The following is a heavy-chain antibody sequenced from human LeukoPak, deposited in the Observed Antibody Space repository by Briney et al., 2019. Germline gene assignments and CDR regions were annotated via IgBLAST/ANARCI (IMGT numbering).Heavy chain of an antibody. CDR2: INPSGGST. J-gene: IGHJ6*04. CDR3: ARGGAGRDYYYGMDV. V-gene: IGHV1-46*01. D-gene: IGHD3-10*01. Sequence: ASVTVSCKASGYTFTSYYMHWVRQAPGQGLEWMGIINPSGGSTSYAQKFQGRVTMPRDTSTSTVYMELSSLSSEDTAVYYCARGGAGRDYYYGMDVWGKGTTVTVSS. CDR1: GYTFTSYY.